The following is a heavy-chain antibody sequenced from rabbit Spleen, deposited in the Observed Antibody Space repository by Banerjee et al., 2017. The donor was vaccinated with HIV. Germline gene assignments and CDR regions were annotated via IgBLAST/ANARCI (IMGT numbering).Heavy chain of an antibody. V-gene: IGHV1S40*01. D-gene: IGHD8-1*01. J-gene: IGHJ6*01. CDR1: GFDFSTYY. Sequence: QSLEESGGDLVKPGASLTLTCTASGFDFSTYYICWVRQAPGKGLEWISCIAGSSSGFTYSATWAKGRFTISKTASTTVTLQMTSLTVADTATYFCARDTGSSFSSYGMDLWGPGTLVTVS. CDR2: IAGSSSGFT. CDR3: ARDTGSSFSSYGMDL.